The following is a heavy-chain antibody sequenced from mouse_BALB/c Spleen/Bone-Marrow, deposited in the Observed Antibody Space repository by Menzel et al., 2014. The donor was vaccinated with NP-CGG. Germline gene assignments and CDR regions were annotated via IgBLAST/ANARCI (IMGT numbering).Heavy chain of an antibody. V-gene: IGHV5-6-3*01. CDR2: INSNGGST. CDR3: ARDGYYVFYAMDY. CDR1: GFTFSSYG. D-gene: IGHD2-3*01. Sequence: EVKLVESGVGLVQPGGSLKLSCAPSGFTFSSYGMSWVRQTPDNRLALVGTINSNGGSTYYPDSVKGRFTISRDNAKNTLYLQMSSLKSEGTAMYYCARDGYYVFYAMDYWGHGATATVSS. J-gene: IGHJ4*01.